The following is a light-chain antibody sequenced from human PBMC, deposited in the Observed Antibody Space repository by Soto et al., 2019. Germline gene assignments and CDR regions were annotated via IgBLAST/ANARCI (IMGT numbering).Light chain of an antibody. CDR1: QSFRGL. CDR2: DAY. J-gene: IGKJ5*01. Sequence: VWTQSPVTLSLPPVAIYTLSCRASQSFRGLLAWYQQKPGQAPRLLIYDAYNRATGIPPRFSGSGSGTDFTLTISSLEPEDSAVYYCQQRHMWPITFGQGTRLEIK. CDR3: QQRHMWPIT. V-gene: IGKV3-11*01.